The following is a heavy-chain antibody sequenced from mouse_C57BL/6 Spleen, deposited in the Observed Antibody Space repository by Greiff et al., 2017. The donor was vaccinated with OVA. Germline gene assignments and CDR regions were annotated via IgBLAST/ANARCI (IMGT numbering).Heavy chain of an antibody. CDR1: GYTFTSYW. CDR2: IDPSDSYT. CDR3: ARSGDYDWFAY. Sequence: QVQLQQPGAELVMPGASVKLSCKASGYTFTSYWMHWVKQRPGQGLEWIGEIDPSDSYTNYNQKFKGKSTLTVDKSSSTAYMQLSSLTSEDSAVYCCARSGDYDWFAYWGQGTLVTVSA. D-gene: IGHD2-4*01. J-gene: IGHJ3*01. V-gene: IGHV1-69*01.